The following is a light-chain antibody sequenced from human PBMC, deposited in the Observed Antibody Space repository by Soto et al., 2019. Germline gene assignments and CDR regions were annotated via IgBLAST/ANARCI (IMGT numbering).Light chain of an antibody. CDR1: QSVSSN. V-gene: IGKV3-15*01. J-gene: IGKJ5*01. CDR3: QQYNNWPS. CDR2: GAS. Sequence: IVVSHSPCALSLSQGERDTLSCRASQSVSSNLAWYQQKPGQAPRLLIYGASTRATGIPARFSGSGPGTEFTLTISSLQSEDFAVYYCQQYNNWPSCGQGTDWRL.